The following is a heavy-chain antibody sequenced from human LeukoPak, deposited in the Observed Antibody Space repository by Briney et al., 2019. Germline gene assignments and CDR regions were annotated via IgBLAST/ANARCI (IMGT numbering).Heavy chain of an antibody. V-gene: IGHV3-30-3*01. CDR1: GFTFSSYA. CDR3: AKAIVVVPAAPLYYFDY. CDR2: ISYDGSNK. J-gene: IGHJ4*02. Sequence: GRSLRLSCAASGFTFSSYAMHWVRQAPGKGLEWVAVISYDGSNKYYADSVKGRFTISRDNSKNTLYLQMNSLRAEDTAVYYCAKAIVVVPAAPLYYFDYWGQGTLVTVSS. D-gene: IGHD2-2*01.